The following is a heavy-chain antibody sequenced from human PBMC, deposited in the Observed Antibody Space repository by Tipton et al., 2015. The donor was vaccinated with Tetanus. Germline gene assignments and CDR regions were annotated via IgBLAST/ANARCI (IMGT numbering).Heavy chain of an antibody. CDR2: ISSSSSYI. D-gene: IGHD5-18*01. Sequence: SLRLSCAASGFTFSSYSMNWVRQAPGKGLEWVSSISSSSSYIYYADSVKGRFTISRDNAKNSLYLQMNSLRAEDTAVYYCARSGYRCGYGGGYYYYYCMDVWDQGTTVTVSS. V-gene: IGHV3-21*04. CDR1: GFTFSSYS. J-gene: IGHJ6*02. CDR3: ARSGYRCGYGGGYYYYYCMDV.